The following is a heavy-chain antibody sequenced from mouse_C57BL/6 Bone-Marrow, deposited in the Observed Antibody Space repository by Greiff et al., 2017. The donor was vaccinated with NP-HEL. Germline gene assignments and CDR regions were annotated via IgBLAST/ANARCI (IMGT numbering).Heavy chain of an antibody. Sequence: QVQLKESGAELVKPGASVKISCKASGYAFSSYWMNWVKQRPGKGLEWIGQIYPGDGDTNYNGKFKGKATLTADKSSSTAYMQLSSLTSEDSAVYFCAKRKGSNYYFDYWGQGTTLTVSS. J-gene: IGHJ2*01. CDR3: AKRKGSNYYFDY. CDR1: GYAFSSYW. D-gene: IGHD2-5*01. V-gene: IGHV1-80*01. CDR2: IYPGDGDT.